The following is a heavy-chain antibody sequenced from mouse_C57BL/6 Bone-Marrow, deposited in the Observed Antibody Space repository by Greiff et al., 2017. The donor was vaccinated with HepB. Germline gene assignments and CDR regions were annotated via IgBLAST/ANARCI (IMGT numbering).Heavy chain of an antibody. D-gene: IGHD2-4*01. Sequence: EVHLVESGGGLVQPKGSLKLSCAASGFSFNTYAMNWVRQAPGKGLEWVARIRSKSNNYATYYADSVKDRFTISRDDSESMLYLQMNNLKTEDTAMYYCVRHEDYDGFAYWGQGTLVTVSA. J-gene: IGHJ3*01. V-gene: IGHV10-1*01. CDR3: VRHEDYDGFAY. CDR1: GFSFNTYA. CDR2: IRSKSNNYAT.